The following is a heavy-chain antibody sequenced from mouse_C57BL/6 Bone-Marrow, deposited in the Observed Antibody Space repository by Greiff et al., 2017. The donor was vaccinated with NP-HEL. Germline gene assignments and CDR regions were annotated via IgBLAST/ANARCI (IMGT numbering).Heavy chain of an antibody. CDR3: ARHPLYNYGSPDY. D-gene: IGHD1-1*01. CDR2: ISGGGGNT. CDR1: GFTFSSYT. V-gene: IGHV5-9*01. J-gene: IGHJ2*01. Sequence: EVQLVESGGGLVKPGGSLKLSCAASGFTFSSYTMSWVRQTPEKRLEWVATISGGGGNTYYPDSVKGRFTISRDNAKNTLYLQMSSLRSEDTALYYCARHPLYNYGSPDYWGQGTTLTVSS.